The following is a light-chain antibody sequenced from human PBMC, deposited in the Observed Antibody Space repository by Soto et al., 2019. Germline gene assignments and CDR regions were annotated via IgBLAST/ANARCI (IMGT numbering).Light chain of an antibody. V-gene: IGKV1-5*01. Sequence: DIQMTQSPSTVSASVGDRVTITCRASQSISSFVAWYQQKPGKAPKLLIYDASSLESGVPSTFSGGGSGTEFTLTISSLQPDDFATYYCQQYNSYPWTFGQGTMADIK. CDR1: QSISSF. J-gene: IGKJ1*01. CDR3: QQYNSYPWT. CDR2: DAS.